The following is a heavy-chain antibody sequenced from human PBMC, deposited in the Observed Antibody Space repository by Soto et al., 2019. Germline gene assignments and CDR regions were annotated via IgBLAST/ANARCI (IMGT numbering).Heavy chain of an antibody. CDR2: IYYSGST. CDR3: ARREIAVAGTGAFDI. V-gene: IGHV4-39*01. J-gene: IGHJ3*02. D-gene: IGHD6-19*01. CDR1: GGSISSSIYY. Sequence: SETRSRTCTVSGGSISSSIYYGVWIRQPPGKGLEWIGSIYYSGSTYYNPSLKSRVTISVDTSKNQFSLKLSSVTAADTAVYYCARREIAVAGTGAFDIWGQGTMVTVSS.